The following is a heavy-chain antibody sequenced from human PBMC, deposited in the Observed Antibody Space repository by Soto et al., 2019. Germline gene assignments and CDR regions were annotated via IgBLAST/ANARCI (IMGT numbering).Heavy chain of an antibody. Sequence: QIQLVQSGAEVKKPGASVKVSCKTSGYTFTNYDIGWVRQAPGQGLEWLGWISPYSGNTNYAQKLQDRVTMTTDPSTRTAYVDLSSLRSADSAVYYCGRLASSGWYTGGYWGQGTLVTVSS. D-gene: IGHD6-19*01. CDR1: GYTFTNYD. V-gene: IGHV1-18*01. CDR3: GRLASSGWYTGGY. CDR2: ISPYSGNT. J-gene: IGHJ4*02.